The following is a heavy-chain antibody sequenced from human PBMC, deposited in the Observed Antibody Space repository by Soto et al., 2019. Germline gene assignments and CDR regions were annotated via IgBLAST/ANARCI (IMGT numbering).Heavy chain of an antibody. CDR2: TYYRSKWYN. CDR3: ARSGRIRDSEDYYGSGSYSPRYYYGMDV. Sequence: SQTLSLTCAISGDSVSSNSAAWNWIRQSPSRGLEWLGRTYYRSKWYNDYAVSVKSRITINPDTSKNQFSLQLNSVTPEDTAVYYCARSGRIRDSEDYYGSGSYSPRYYYGMDVWGQGTTVTVSS. CDR1: GDSVSSNSAA. J-gene: IGHJ6*02. V-gene: IGHV6-1*01. D-gene: IGHD3-10*01.